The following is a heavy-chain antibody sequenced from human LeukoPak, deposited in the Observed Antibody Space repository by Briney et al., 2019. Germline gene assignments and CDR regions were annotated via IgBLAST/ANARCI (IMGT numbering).Heavy chain of an antibody. CDR3: AASGSHYWFDP. V-gene: IGHV3-15*01. CDR1: GFTFSNAW. Sequence: GGSLRLSCATSGFTFSNAWMSWVRQAPGKGLEWVGRIKSKDDGGTTDYGGPVKGGFTISRDDSKNTLYLQMNTLRAEDTAVYFCAASGSHYWFDPWGQGTLVTVSS. CDR2: IKSKDDGGTT. D-gene: IGHD3-10*01. J-gene: IGHJ5*02.